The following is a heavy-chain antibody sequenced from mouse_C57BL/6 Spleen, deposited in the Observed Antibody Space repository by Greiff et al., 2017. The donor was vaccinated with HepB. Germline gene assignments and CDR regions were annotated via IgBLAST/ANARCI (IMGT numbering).Heavy chain of an antibody. Sequence: QVQLQQPGAELVKPGASVKLSCKASGYTFTSYWMQWVKQRPGQGLEWIGEIDPSDSYTNYNQKFKGKATLTVATSSSTAYMQLSSLTSEDSAVYYCARRPTYYYGSSYEDYWGQGTSVTVSS. CDR1: GYTFTSYW. CDR2: IDPSDSYT. D-gene: IGHD1-1*01. V-gene: IGHV1-50*01. J-gene: IGHJ4*01. CDR3: ARRPTYYYGSSYEDY.